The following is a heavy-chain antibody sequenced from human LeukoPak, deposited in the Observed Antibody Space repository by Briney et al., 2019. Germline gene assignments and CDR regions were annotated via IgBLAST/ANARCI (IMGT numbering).Heavy chain of an antibody. CDR1: GGSISSYY. Sequence: KASETLSLTCTVSGGSISSYYWSWIRQPPGKRLEWIGYIYYSGSTNYNPSLKSRVTISVDTSKNQCSLKLSSVTAADTAVYYCAREATVYYFDYWGQGTLVTVSS. V-gene: IGHV4-59*01. D-gene: IGHD4-17*01. CDR3: AREATVYYFDY. CDR2: IYYSGST. J-gene: IGHJ4*02.